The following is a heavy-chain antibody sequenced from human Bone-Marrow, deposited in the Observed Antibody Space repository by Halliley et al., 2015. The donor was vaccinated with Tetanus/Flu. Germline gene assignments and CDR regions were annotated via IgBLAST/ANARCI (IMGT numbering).Heavy chain of an antibody. V-gene: IGHV3-74*01. CDR2: VNYDGSIT. D-gene: IGHD1-26*01. Sequence: SLRLSCAASEFTFSSYWMYWVRQAPGKGLVWVSHVNYDGSITNYADSVKGRFTISRDNAKNTLYLQMNSLRVEDTAVYYCARVPSGKTLDYWGQGTLVTVSS. J-gene: IGHJ4*02. CDR1: EFTFSSYW. CDR3: ARVPSGKTLDY.